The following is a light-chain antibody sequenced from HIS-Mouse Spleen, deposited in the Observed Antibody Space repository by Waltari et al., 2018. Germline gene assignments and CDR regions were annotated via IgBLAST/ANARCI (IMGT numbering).Light chain of an antibody. Sequence: QSVLTQPPSASGTPGQRVTISCSGSSSNIGSNYVYWYQQLPGTAPKLLIYRNNQRPSGVPALFSGSKSSTSASMAISGLRSEEGADYHCAAWDDSLSDVVFGGGTRLTVL. CDR1: SSNIGSNY. V-gene: IGLV1-47*01. CDR3: AAWDDSLSDVV. J-gene: IGLJ2*01. CDR2: RNN.